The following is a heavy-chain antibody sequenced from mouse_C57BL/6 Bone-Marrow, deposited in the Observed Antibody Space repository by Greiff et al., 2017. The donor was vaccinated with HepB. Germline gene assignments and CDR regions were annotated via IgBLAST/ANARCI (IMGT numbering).Heavy chain of an antibody. J-gene: IGHJ1*03. CDR1: GFTFSDYG. Sequence: EVHLVESGGGLVQPGGSLKLSCAASGFTFSDYGMAWVRQAPRKGPEWVAFISNLAYSIYYADTVMGRFTISRENAKNTLYLEMSSLRSEDTAMYYCARYYYGKGWYFDVWGTGTTVTVSS. V-gene: IGHV5-15*01. CDR3: ARYYYGKGWYFDV. CDR2: ISNLAYSI. D-gene: IGHD1-1*01.